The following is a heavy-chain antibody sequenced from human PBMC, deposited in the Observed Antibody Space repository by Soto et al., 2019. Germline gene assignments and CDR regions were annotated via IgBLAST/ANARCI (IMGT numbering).Heavy chain of an antibody. CDR2: IYWDDDK. Sequence: QITLKESGPTLVKPTQTLTLTCTFSGFSLTTRGVGVGWIRQPPGKALECLALIYWDDDKRYSPSLQSRLSIPNDTSKTQVVLTMTNVDPVDTAAYYCAHIPNYYQYDWFDPWGQGTLVSVSS. V-gene: IGHV2-5*02. CDR3: AHIPNYYQYDWFDP. J-gene: IGHJ5*02. D-gene: IGHD3-16*01. CDR1: GFSLTTRGVG.